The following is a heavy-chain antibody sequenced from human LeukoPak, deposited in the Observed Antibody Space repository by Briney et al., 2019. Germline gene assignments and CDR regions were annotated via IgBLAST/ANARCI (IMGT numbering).Heavy chain of an antibody. V-gene: IGHV3-30*18. J-gene: IGHJ6*02. D-gene: IGHD1-26*01. CDR1: GFTFSSYA. Sequence: GGSLRLAWAASGFTFSSYAMHWVRQAPGKGLEWVAVLSYDGSGRYFADSVQGRFTISRDNSKNTLYLQMNSLRPEDTAVYYCAKKGSDGMDVWGQGTTVTVSS. CDR3: AKKGSDGMDV. CDR2: LSYDGSGR.